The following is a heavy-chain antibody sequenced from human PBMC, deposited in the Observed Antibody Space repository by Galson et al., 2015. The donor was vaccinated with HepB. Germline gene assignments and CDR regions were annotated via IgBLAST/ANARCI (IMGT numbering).Heavy chain of an antibody. CDR2: VYYSGST. CDR3: ARHYPTTIWFDP. D-gene: IGHD2-21*02. V-gene: IGHV4-39*01. J-gene: IGHJ5*02. CDR1: GGSISRSSYY. Sequence: SETLSLTCTVSGGSISRSSYYWGWIRQPPGKGLEWIGNVYYSGSTFYNPSLKSRVTISVDTSKNQFSLKLTSVTAADTAVYYCARHYPTTIWFDPWGQGTLVTVSS.